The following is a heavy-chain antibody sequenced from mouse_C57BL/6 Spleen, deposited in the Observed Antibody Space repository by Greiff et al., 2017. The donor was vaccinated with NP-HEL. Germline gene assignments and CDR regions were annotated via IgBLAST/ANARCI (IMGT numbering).Heavy chain of an antibody. Sequence: QVQLKQSGAELVKPGASVKLSCKASGYTFTSYWMQWVKQRPGQGLEWIGEIDPSDSYTNYNQKFKGKATLTVDTSSSTAYMQLSSLTSEDSAVYYCARAGDYYGSSPFAYWGQGTLVTVSA. V-gene: IGHV1-50*01. CDR3: ARAGDYYGSSPFAY. CDR1: GYTFTSYW. J-gene: IGHJ3*01. CDR2: IDPSDSYT. D-gene: IGHD1-1*01.